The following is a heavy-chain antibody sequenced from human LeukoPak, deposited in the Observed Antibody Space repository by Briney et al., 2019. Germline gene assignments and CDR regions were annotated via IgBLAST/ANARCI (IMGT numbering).Heavy chain of an antibody. CDR3: ATCARNFYCYRFDY. CDR1: GGIFSSYA. J-gene: IGHJ4*02. Sequence: ASVKVSCKASGGIFSSYAISWVRQAPGQGLEWMGGVIPIFGTANYAQKFQGRVTITADESTSTAYMELSSLRSEDTAVYYCATCARNFYCYRFDYWGQGTLVTVSS. V-gene: IGHV1-69*13. D-gene: IGHD2-2*02. CDR2: VIPIFGTA.